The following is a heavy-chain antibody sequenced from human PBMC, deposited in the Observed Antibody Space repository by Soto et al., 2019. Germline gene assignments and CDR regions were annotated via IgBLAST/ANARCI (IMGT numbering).Heavy chain of an antibody. Sequence: GGSLRLSCAASGFTFSSYAMSWVRQAPGKGLEWVSAISGSGGSTYYADSVKGRFTISRDNSKNTLYLQMNSLRAEDTAVYYCAKRDLITMVRGSPYYYYMDVWGKGTTVTVSS. D-gene: IGHD3-10*01. V-gene: IGHV3-23*01. J-gene: IGHJ6*03. CDR1: GFTFSSYA. CDR2: ISGSGGST. CDR3: AKRDLITMVRGSPYYYYMDV.